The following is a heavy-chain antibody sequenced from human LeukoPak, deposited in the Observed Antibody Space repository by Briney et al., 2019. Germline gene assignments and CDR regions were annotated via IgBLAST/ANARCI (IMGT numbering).Heavy chain of an antibody. CDR3: ARSKGPRTGTLDY. J-gene: IGHJ4*02. V-gene: IGHV3-33*01. CDR2: IWYDGSNK. CDR1: GFTFSSYG. D-gene: IGHD1-1*01. Sequence: PGRSLRLSCAASGFTFSSYGMHWVRQAPGKGLEWVAVIWYDGSNKYYADSVKGRFTISRDNSKNTLYLQMNSLRAEDTAVYYCARSKGPRTGTLDYWGQGTLVTVSS.